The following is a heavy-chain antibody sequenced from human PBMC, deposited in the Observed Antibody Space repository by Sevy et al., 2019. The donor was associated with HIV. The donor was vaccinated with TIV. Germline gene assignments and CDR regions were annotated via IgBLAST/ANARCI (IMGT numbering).Heavy chain of an antibody. CDR1: GFTFSSYS. V-gene: IGHV3-48*01. D-gene: IGHD5-12*01. CDR3: ARSLIVASGYGMDV. CDR2: ISSSSSTI. J-gene: IGHJ6*02. Sequence: GGSLRLSCAASGFTFSSYSMSWVRQAPGKGLEWVSYISSSSSTIYYADSVKGRFTISRDNAKNSLYLQMNGLRAEDTAVYYCARSLIVASGYGMDVWGQGTTVTVSS.